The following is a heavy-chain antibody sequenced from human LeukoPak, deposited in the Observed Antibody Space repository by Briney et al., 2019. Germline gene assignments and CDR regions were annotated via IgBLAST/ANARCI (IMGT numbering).Heavy chain of an antibody. D-gene: IGHD2-2*01. J-gene: IGHJ3*02. CDR1: GGSFSGYY. CDR2: INDSGST. Sequence: SETLSLTCAVYGGSFSGYYWSWIRQPPGKGLEWIGEINDSGSTNYNPSLKSRVTISVDTSKNQFSLKLSSVTAADTALYYCASFLGYCSSTSRRQCAFDIWGQGTMVTVSS. CDR3: ASFLGYCSSTSRRQCAFDI. V-gene: IGHV4-34*01.